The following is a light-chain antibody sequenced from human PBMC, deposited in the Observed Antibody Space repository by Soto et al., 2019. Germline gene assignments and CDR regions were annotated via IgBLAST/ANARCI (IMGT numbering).Light chain of an antibody. CDR1: QSVSNN. V-gene: IGKV3-11*01. CDR3: EQRSNWPRT. Sequence: EIVLTQSPATLSLSPGERATLSCRASQSVSNNLGWYQQKPGQTPRLLIYDASNSATDIPARFSGSGSGTDYTLTITSLEPEEFAVYYCEQRSNWPRTVGQGTKLEIK. CDR2: DAS. J-gene: IGKJ2*01.